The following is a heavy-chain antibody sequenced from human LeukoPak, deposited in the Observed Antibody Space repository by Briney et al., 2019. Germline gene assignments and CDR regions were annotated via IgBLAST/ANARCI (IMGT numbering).Heavy chain of an antibody. CDR1: GGSISSGGYY. J-gene: IGHJ4*02. CDR2: IYYSGST. V-gene: IGHV4-31*03. D-gene: IGHD3-3*01. Sequence: PSQTLSLTCTVSGGSISSGGYYWSWIRQHPGKGLEWIGYIYYSGSTYYNPSLKSRVTISVDTSKNQFSLKLSSVTAADTAVYYCARVSGYDFWSGYEIDYWGQGTLVTVSS. CDR3: ARVSGYDFWSGYEIDY.